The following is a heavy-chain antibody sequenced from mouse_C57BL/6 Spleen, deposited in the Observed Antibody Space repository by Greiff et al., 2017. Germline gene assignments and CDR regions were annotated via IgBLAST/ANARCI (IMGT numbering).Heavy chain of an antibody. J-gene: IGHJ1*03. Sequence: QVQLQQSGAELARPGASVKLSCKASGYTFTSYGISWVKQRTGQGLEWIGEIYPRSGNTYYNEKFKGKATLTADKSSSTAYMELRRLTSEDSAVYFCARGGTTVVATPNWYFDVWGTGTTVTVSS. D-gene: IGHD1-1*01. CDR1: GYTFTSYG. V-gene: IGHV1-81*01. CDR3: ARGGTTVVATPNWYFDV. CDR2: IYPRSGNT.